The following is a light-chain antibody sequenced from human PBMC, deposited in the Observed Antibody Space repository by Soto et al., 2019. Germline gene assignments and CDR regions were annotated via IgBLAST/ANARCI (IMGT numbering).Light chain of an antibody. V-gene: IGLV2-11*01. Sequence: QSALTQPRSVSGSPGQSVTISCTGTSSDVGGYNYVSWYQQYPGKAPKVMIYDVSERPSGVPARFSGSKSGNTASLTVSGLQAEDEADYYCCSYAGPYTHWAFGGGTKLTVL. CDR3: CSYAGPYTHWA. CDR1: SSDVGGYNY. J-gene: IGLJ3*02. CDR2: DVS.